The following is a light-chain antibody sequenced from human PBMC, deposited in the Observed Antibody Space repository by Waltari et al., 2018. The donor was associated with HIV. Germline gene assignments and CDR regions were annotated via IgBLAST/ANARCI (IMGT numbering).Light chain of an antibody. V-gene: IGLV2-8*01. Sequence: QSALTQPPSASGSPGQSVTISCTGTSSDAGGYNFVSWYQQHPGKAPKLLIFEATKRPSGGPDHFSGSKSGDTASLTVSGLQAEYEADYYCSSYAGSSTLMFGGGTKLTVL. J-gene: IGLJ3*02. CDR1: SSDAGGYNF. CDR2: EAT. CDR3: SSYAGSSTLM.